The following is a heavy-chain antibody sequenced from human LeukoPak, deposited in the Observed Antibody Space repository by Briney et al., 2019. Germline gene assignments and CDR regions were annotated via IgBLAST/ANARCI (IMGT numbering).Heavy chain of an antibody. CDR2: VYYSGRT. CDR1: GDSISNNNYF. CDR3: VRGGNNYNIRSDQ. Sequence: PSETLSLTCSVSGDSISNNNYFWDWIRQPPGKGLEWIGSVYYSGRTYYNPSLKSRVIVSVDTTKNQFSLKVNSVTATDTALYYCVRGGNNYNIRSDQWGQGIRVTVSS. J-gene: IGHJ4*02. D-gene: IGHD5-24*01. V-gene: IGHV4-39*01.